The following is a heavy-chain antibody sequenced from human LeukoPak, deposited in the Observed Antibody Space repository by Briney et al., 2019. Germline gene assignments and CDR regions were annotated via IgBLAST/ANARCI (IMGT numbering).Heavy chain of an antibody. J-gene: IGHJ4*02. V-gene: IGHV4-38-2*01. D-gene: IGHD1-26*01. CDR3: ARILLLGTTRVFDY. Sequence: PSETLSLTCAVSGYSISSGYYWGWIRQPPGKGLEWIGSIYHSGNTYSNSSIKSRVTLSVDTSKNQFSLKLSSVTAADTAVYYCARILLLGTTRVFDYWGQGTLVTVSS. CDR1: GYSISSGYY. CDR2: IYHSGNT.